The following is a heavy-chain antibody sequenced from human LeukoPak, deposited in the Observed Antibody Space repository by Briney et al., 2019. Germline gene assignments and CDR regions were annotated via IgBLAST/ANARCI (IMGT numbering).Heavy chain of an antibody. CDR3: EKHIKYISSARDY. J-gene: IGHJ4*02. D-gene: IGHD6-6*01. V-gene: IGHV3-33*06. CDR2: IWYGGSNK. Sequence: PGGSLRLSCAASGFTFSSYGMHWVRQAPGKGLEWVAVIWYGGSNKYYADSVKGRFTISRDNSKNTLYLQMNSLRAEDTAVYYCEKHIKYISSARDYWGQGTLVTVSS. CDR1: GFTFSSYG.